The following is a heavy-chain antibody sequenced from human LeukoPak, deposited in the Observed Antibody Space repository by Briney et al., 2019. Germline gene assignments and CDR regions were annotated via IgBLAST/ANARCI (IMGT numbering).Heavy chain of an antibody. CDR1: GFTFSDYY. CDR3: ARGYHDYGGFRRRPHQNSYFDY. V-gene: IGHV3-11*01. J-gene: IGHJ4*02. D-gene: IGHD4-23*01. CDR2: ISSSGSTI. Sequence: GGSLRLSCVASGFTFSDYYMSWIRQAPGKGLEWVSYISSSGSTIYYADSVKGRFTISRDNAKNSLYLQMNSLRAEDTAVYYCARGYHDYGGFRRRPHQNSYFDYWGLGTLVTVSS.